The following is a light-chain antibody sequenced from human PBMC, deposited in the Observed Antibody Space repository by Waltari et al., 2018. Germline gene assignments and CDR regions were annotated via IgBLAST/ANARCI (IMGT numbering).Light chain of an antibody. Sequence: DTQMTQSPSSLSASVGDRVTITCRASQGINNYLGWYQQKPGKAPKPLIYYASNLETGIPSRFSGSGSGTDYTLTISSLQPEDIATYYCQQYNNLPLTFGGGTKVEIK. CDR2: YAS. CDR1: QGINNY. CDR3: QQYNNLPLT. V-gene: IGKV1-33*01. J-gene: IGKJ4*01.